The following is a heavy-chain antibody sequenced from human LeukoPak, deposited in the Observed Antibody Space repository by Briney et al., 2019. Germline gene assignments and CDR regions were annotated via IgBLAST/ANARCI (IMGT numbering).Heavy chain of an antibody. CDR1: GFTVSNSY. CDR3: VRNAFSGFFA. CDR2: VYSGGNT. J-gene: IGHJ5*02. Sequence: PGGSLRLSWATSGFTVSNSYISWVRQAPGKGLEWVSVVYSGGNTYYADSVRGRFIISRDNSKNTVHLQMNSLTVDDTAVYYCVRNAFSGFFAWGQGTLVTVSS. V-gene: IGHV3-53*01. D-gene: IGHD3-22*01.